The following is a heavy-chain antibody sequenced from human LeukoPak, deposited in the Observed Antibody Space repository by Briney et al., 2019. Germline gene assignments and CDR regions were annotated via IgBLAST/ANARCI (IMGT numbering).Heavy chain of an antibody. CDR3: ARRGIAAAGYDY. V-gene: IGHV4-59*01. CDR1: GGSISSYY. J-gene: IGHJ4*02. CDR2: IYYSGST. D-gene: IGHD6-13*01. Sequence: SETLSLTCTVSGGSISSYYWSWIRQPPGKGLEWIGYIYYSGSTNYNPSLKSRVTMSANTSKNQFSLKLSSVTAADTAVYYCARRGIAAAGYDYWGQGTLVTVSS.